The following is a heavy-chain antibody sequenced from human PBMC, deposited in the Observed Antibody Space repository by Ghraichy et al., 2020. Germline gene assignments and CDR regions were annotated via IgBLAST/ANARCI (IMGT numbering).Heavy chain of an antibody. D-gene: IGHD6-6*01. CDR2: ISGSGGST. V-gene: IGHV3-23*01. Sequence: GGSLRLSCAASGFTFSSYAMSWVRQAPGKGLEWVSAISGSGGSTYYADSVKGRFTISRDNSKNTLYLQMNSLRAEDTAVYYCAKGRIAARWPFVCWFDPWGQGTLVTVSS. J-gene: IGHJ5*02. CDR1: GFTFSSYA. CDR3: AKGRIAARWPFVCWFDP.